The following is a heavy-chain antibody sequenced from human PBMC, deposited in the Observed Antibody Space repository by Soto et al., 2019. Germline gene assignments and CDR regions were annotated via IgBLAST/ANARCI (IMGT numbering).Heavy chain of an antibody. CDR2: ISSNGVGT. V-gene: IGHV3-64*01. J-gene: IGHJ6*03. CDR1: GFTLSGYA. CDR3: ARRARPDFYYMDV. Sequence: EVQLAESGGGLAQPGGSLRLSCAASGFTLSGYAMVWVRQAPGKGREYVSGISSNGVGTYYANSVQGRFTISRDNSKNTVYLQMGSLRPEDMAVYYCARRARPDFYYMDVWGKGTTVTVSS. D-gene: IGHD6-6*01.